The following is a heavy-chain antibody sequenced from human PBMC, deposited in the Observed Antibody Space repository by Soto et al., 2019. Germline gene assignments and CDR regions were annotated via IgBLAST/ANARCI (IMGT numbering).Heavy chain of an antibody. CDR2: IRNKANSYTT. V-gene: IGHV3-72*01. D-gene: IGHD3-10*01. J-gene: IGHJ4*02. Sequence: EVQLVASGGGLVQPGGSLRLSCAASGFTFSDHYMEWVRQAPGTGLEWVGRIRNKANSYTTEYGASGKGRFTISRDYSKNSLSLKMNSLQTEDTAVSYCASAWFGAVKYLDYWGQGALVTVAS. CDR1: GFTFSDHY. CDR3: ASAWFGAVKYLDY.